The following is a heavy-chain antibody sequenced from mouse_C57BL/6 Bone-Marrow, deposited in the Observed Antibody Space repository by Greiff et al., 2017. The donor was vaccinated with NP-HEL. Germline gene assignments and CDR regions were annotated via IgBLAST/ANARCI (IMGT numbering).Heavy chain of an antibody. J-gene: IGHJ1*03. V-gene: IGHV1-52*01. CDR1: GYTFTSYW. CDR3: ARRGVADWYFDV. Sequence: QVQLQQPGAELVRPGSSVKLSCKASGYTFTSYWMHWVKQRPIQGLEWIGNIDPSDSETHYNQKFKDKATLTVDKSSSTAYMQLSSLTSEDSAVYYCARRGVADWYFDVWGTGTTVTVSS. D-gene: IGHD1-1*01. CDR2: IDPSDSET.